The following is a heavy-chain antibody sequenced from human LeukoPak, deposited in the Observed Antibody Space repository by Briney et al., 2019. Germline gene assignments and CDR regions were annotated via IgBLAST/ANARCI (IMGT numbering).Heavy chain of an antibody. CDR2: ISGSGGST. J-gene: IGHJ3*02. Sequence: SGGSLRLSCAASGFTFASYAMSWVRQAPGKGLEWVSAISGSGGSTYYADSVKGRFTISRDNSKNTLYLQMNSLRAEDTAVCYCAKDRGGYYPRDAFDIRGQGTMVTVSS. D-gene: IGHD3-3*01. CDR3: AKDRGGYYPRDAFDI. CDR1: GFTFASYA. V-gene: IGHV3-23*01.